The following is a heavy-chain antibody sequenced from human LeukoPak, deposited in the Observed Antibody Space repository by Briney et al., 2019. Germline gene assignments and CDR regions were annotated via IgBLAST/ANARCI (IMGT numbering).Heavy chain of an antibody. CDR1: GFIFSTSD. V-gene: IGHV3-30*03. J-gene: IGHJ4*02. Sequence: GGSLRLSCAASGFIFSTSDMNWVRQAPGKGLEWVAHVACDGRRKYYADSVQGRFTGSRDSSKNTVYLKMNSLRHDDMFVHYSARGPLPGAFDYWGQGDLLTVSS. D-gene: IGHD4/OR15-4a*01. CDR3: ARGPLPGAFDY. CDR2: VACDGRRK.